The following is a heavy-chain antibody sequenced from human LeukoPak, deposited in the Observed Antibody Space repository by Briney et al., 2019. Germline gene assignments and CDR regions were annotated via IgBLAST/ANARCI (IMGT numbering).Heavy chain of an antibody. V-gene: IGHV4-39*06. Sequence: SETLSLTCTVSGGSISSNSYYWGWLRQPPWKGLEWIGSIYYSGSTYYNPSLKSRVTISVDTSKNQFPLKLSSVTAADTAVYYCARDHPYYYGSGSYYEAFDIWGQGTMVTVSS. CDR1: GGSISSNSYY. D-gene: IGHD3-10*01. CDR2: IYYSGST. CDR3: ARDHPYYYGSGSYYEAFDI. J-gene: IGHJ3*02.